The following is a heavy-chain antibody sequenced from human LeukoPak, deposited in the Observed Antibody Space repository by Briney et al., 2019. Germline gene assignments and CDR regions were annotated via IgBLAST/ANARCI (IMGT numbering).Heavy chain of an antibody. J-gene: IGHJ4*02. CDR3: SREQCGSGPACRWVLDY. Sequence: SQSLSLTSAISGVYVYTISAAWNWIRQSPSRGLELLGRISYGSNWDNDPAVTLKSRLTIDPDTTKNQFSRHLQSVTPDGAAVYYWSREQCGSGPACRWVLDYWGQGILVTVSS. D-gene: IGHD2-21*01. CDR2: ISYGSNWDN. CDR1: GVYVYTISAA. V-gene: IGHV6-1*01.